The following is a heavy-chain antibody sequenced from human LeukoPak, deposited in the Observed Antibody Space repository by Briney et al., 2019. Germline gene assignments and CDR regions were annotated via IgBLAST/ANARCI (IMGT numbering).Heavy chain of an antibody. CDR3: TTYSSGWSCDD. CDR2: VKSKTDGGTT. CDR1: GFAFSNAW. D-gene: IGHD6-19*01. V-gene: IGHV3-15*01. J-gene: IGHJ4*02. Sequence: GGSLRLSCAASGFAFSNAWMIWVRQAPGKGLEWVGRVKSKTDGGTTDYAAPVKGRFTISRDDSKMTLYLQMNSLKTEDTAVYYCTTYSSGWSCDDWGQGTLVTVSS.